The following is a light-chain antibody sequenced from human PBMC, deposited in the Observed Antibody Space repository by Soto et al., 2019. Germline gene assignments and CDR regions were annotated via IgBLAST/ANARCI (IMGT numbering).Light chain of an antibody. J-gene: IGKJ1*01. V-gene: IGKV3-11*01. CDR3: QQRASWPLGT. Sequence: EIVLAQSPATLSLSPGESATLSCRASQSVSTYLAWYQHRPGQAPRLLIYDASTRATGIPARFSGSGSGTDFTLTISSLEPEDSAVYYCQQRASWPLGTFGQGTKVDIK. CDR1: QSVSTY. CDR2: DAS.